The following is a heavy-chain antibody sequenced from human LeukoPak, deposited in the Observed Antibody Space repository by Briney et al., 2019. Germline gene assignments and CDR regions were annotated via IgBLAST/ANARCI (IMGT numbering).Heavy chain of an antibody. CDR3: ARGCSSTSCSIDY. CDR2: IIPIFGTA. D-gene: IGHD2-2*01. CDR1: GGTFSSYA. V-gene: IGHV1-69*05. J-gene: IGHJ4*02. Sequence: ASVKVSCKASGGTFSSYAISWVRQAPGQGLEWMGGIIPIFGTANYAQKFQGRVTITTDESTSTAYMELSSLRSEDTAVYYCARGCSSTSCSIDYWGQGTLVTVSS.